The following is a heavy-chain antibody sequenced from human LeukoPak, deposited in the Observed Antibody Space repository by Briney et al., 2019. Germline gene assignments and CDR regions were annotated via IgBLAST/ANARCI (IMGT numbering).Heavy chain of an antibody. CDR3: ARATDYYDSSGPRGAFDL. CDR2: INPSGGST. J-gene: IGHJ3*01. Sequence: ASVKVSCKASGYTFTSYYMHWVRQAPGQGLDWMGIINPSGGSTSYAQKFQGRATMTRDTSTSTVYMELSSLPSEDTAVYYCARATDYYDSSGPRGAFDLWGKGTMVTVSS. V-gene: IGHV1-46*01. CDR1: GYTFTSYY. D-gene: IGHD3-22*01.